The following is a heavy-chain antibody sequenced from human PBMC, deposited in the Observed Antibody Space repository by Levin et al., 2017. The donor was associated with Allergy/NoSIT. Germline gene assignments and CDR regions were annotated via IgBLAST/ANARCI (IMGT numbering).Heavy chain of an antibody. Sequence: PSETLSLTCAVSGGSISSGGYSWSWIRQPPGNGLEWIGNIYLSGSTNDNPSLKSRVTMSVDRSKNQFSLKLSYVTAADTAVYYCARVAGYSYGYYFDYWGPGTLVTVSS. J-gene: IGHJ4*02. D-gene: IGHD5-18*01. CDR2: IYLSGST. V-gene: IGHV4-30-2*01. CDR1: GGSISSGGYS. CDR3: ARVAGYSYGYYFDY.